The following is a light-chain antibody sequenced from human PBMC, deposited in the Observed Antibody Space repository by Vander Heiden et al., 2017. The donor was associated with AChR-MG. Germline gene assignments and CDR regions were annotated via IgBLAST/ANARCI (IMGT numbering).Light chain of an antibody. CDR3: LLSYIGASWV. CDR1: TGAVPSGHY. J-gene: IGLJ3*02. V-gene: IGLV7-46*01. CDR2: DTS. Sequence: SLTVCPGGTVTFTCGSSTGAVPSGHYPHWFQQKTVQAPRTLIYDTSTKHAWTPARFSGSLLGAKAALALSGAQPEDEAEYYCLLSYIGASWVFGGGTKLTVL.